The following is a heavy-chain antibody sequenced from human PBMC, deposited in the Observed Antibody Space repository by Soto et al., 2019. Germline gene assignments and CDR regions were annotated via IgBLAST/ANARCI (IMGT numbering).Heavy chain of an antibody. J-gene: IGHJ4*02. CDR1: GFTFSSYA. CDR3: ARDNSSSRYFDY. V-gene: IGHV3-64*01. D-gene: IGHD6-6*01. CDR2: ISSNGGST. Sequence: VGSLRLSCAASGFTFSSYAMHWVRQAPGKGLEYVSAISSNGGSTYYANSVKGRFTISRDNSKNTLYLQMGSLRAEDMAVYYCARDNSSSRYFDYWGQGTLVTVSS.